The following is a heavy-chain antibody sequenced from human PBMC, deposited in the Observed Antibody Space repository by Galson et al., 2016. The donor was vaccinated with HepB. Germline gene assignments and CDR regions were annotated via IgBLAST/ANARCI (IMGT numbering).Heavy chain of an antibody. D-gene: IGHD1-26*01. CDR3: ARWQSGSPVN. Sequence: SLRLSCAASGFIFSDHYMDWARQAPGKGLEWLCRSKNKANGYTTEYAASVEGRFTISRDDSKKSLYLQMNSLKIEDTAVYYCARWQSGSPVNWGQGTLVTVSS. CDR1: GFIFSDHY. V-gene: IGHV3-72*01. J-gene: IGHJ4*02. CDR2: SKNKANGYTT.